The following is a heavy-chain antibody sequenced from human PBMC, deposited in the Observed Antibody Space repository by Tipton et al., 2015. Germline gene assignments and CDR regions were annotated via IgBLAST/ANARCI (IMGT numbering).Heavy chain of an antibody. D-gene: IGHD1-26*01. Sequence: SLRLSCAASGFTFTDAWMNWVRQAPGKGLEWVSSISESGGNTDYADSVKGRFTISRDNAKNSLYLQMNSLRDEDTAVYYCARDSYRSGSYPYYFDYWGQGTLVTVSS. V-gene: IGHV3-11*06. CDR3: ARDSYRSGSYPYYFDY. J-gene: IGHJ4*02. CDR1: GFTFTDAW. CDR2: ISESGGNT.